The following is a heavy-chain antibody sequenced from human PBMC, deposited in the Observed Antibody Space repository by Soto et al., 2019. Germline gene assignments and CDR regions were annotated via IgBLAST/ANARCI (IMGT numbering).Heavy chain of an antibody. Sequence: XVKVSCKVSGYTLTELSMHCVRQAPGKGLEWMGGFDPEDGETIYAQKFQGRVTMTEDTSTDTAYMELSSLRSEDTAVYYCATEGITGTTGYFDYWGQGTLVTVSS. J-gene: IGHJ4*02. CDR3: ATEGITGTTGYFDY. V-gene: IGHV1-24*01. CDR2: FDPEDGET. D-gene: IGHD1-20*01. CDR1: GYTLTELS.